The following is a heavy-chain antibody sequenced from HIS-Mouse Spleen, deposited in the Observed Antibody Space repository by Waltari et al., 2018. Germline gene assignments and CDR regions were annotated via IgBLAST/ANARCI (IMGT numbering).Heavy chain of an antibody. D-gene: IGHD4-4*01. J-gene: IGHJ2*01. Sequence: QVQLVQSGAEVKKPGASVKVSCTASGSTFTGYSLPWVRQAPGQGLEWMGWINPNSGGTNYAQKFQGRVTMTRDTSISTAYMELSRLRSDDTAVYYCARPVTTDWYFDLWGRGTLVTVSS. CDR3: ARPVTTDWYFDL. CDR1: GSTFTGYS. V-gene: IGHV1-2*02. CDR2: INPNSGGT.